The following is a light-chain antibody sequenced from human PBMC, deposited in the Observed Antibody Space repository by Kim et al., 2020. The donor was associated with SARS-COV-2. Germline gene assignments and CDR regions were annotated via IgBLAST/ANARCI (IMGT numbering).Light chain of an antibody. CDR2: RAS. V-gene: IGKV1-5*03. CDR3: QQYNSYAYS. CDR1: QSISSW. Sequence: SASLGDRVTITCRASQSISSWLAWYQQKPGKAPKLLIYRASTLDSGVPSRFSGSGSGTEFTLTISSLQPDDFATYYCQQYNSYAYSFGQGTKVEI. J-gene: IGKJ2*01.